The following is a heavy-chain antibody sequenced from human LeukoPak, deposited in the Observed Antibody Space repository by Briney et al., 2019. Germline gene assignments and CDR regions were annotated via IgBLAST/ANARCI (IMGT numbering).Heavy chain of an antibody. CDR3: ARRGSLHDYFDY. D-gene: IGHD3-16*01. V-gene: IGHV1-69*05. J-gene: IGHJ4*02. Sequence: ASAKVSCKASGGTFSSYAISWVRQAPGQGLEWMGGIIPIFGTANYAQKFQGRVTITTDESTSTAYMELSSLRSEDTAVYYCARRGSLHDYFDYWGQGTLVTVSS. CDR1: GGTFSSYA. CDR2: IIPIFGTA.